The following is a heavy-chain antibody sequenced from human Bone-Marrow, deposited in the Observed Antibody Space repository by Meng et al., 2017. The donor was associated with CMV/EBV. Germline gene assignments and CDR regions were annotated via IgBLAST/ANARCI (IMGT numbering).Heavy chain of an antibody. V-gene: IGHV3-33*06. CDR1: GFTFSSYG. Sequence: GESLKISCAASGFTFSSYGMHWVRQAPGKGLEWVAVIWYDGSNKYYADSVKGRFTISRDNSKNTLYLQMNSLRAEDTAVYYCAKGLPHSGWTPFDYWGQGTLVTSPQ. CDR2: IWYDGSNK. J-gene: IGHJ4*02. CDR3: AKGLPHSGWTPFDY. D-gene: IGHD6-19*01.